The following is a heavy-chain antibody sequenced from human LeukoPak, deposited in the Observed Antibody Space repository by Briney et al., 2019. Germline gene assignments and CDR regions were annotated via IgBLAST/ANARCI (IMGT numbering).Heavy chain of an antibody. V-gene: IGHV1-2*02. CDR3: ARDDSSGYYPY. CDR2: INPNSGGT. J-gene: IGHJ4*02. CDR1: GYTFTCYY. D-gene: IGHD3-22*01. Sequence: ASVKVSCKASGYTFTCYYMHWVRQAPGQGLEWMGWINPNSGGTNYAQKFQGRVTMTRDTSTSTVYMELSSLRSEDTAVYYCARDDSSGYYPYWGQGTLVTVSS.